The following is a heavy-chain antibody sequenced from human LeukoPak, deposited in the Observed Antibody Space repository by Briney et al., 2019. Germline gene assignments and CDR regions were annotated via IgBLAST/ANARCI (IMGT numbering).Heavy chain of an antibody. CDR2: IYTSGST. CDR1: GGSLGSDY. CDR3: ARDVSSSWMAGWFDP. J-gene: IGHJ5*02. Sequence: PSETLSLTCTVSGGSLGSDYSSWIRHPAGKGLGWIGRIYTSGSTNYNPSLKSRVTISLDTSKNQFSLKLSCVTAADTAVYYCARDVSSSWMAGWFDPWGQGTLVTVSS. V-gene: IGHV4-4*07. D-gene: IGHD6-13*01.